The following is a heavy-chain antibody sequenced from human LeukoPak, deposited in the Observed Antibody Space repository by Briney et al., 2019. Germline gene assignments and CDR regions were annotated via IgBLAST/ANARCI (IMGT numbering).Heavy chain of an antibody. J-gene: IGHJ5*02. D-gene: IGHD2-15*01. CDR1: GYTFTGYY. CDR3: ARDHCGFGGGSCYWFDP. V-gene: IGHV1-2*02. CDR2: INPNSGGT. Sequence: ASVKVSCKASGYTFTGYYIHWVRQAPGQGLEWMGWINPNSGGTNYAQKFQGRVTMTRDTSISTAYMELSRLRSDDTAVYYCARDHCGFGGGSCYWFDPWGQGTLVTVSS.